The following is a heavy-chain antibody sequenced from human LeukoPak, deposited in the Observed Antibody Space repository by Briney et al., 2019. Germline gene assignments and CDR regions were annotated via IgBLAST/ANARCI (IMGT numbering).Heavy chain of an antibody. Sequence: GGSLRLSCAASGFTFSSYSMNWVRQAPGKGLEWVSSISSSSSYIYYADSVKGRFTISRDNAKNSLYLQMNSLRAEDTAVYYCARDPSSGFSDYYYYMDVWGKGTTVTVSS. CDR1: GFTFSSYS. CDR3: ARDPSSGFSDYYYYMDV. V-gene: IGHV3-21*01. CDR2: ISSSSSYI. D-gene: IGHD6-6*01. J-gene: IGHJ6*03.